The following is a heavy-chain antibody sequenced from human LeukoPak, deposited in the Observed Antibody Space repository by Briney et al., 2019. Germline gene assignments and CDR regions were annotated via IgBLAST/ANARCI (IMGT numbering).Heavy chain of an antibody. CDR2: IYSGGST. CDR3: ALQRRVGELAFDY. D-gene: IGHD3-10*01. Sequence: PGGSLRLSCAASGFTVSSNYMSWVRQAPGKGLEWVSVIYSGGSTYYADSVKGRFTISRDNSKNTLHLQMNSLRAEDTAMYYCALQRRVGELAFDYWGQGTLVTVSS. J-gene: IGHJ4*02. V-gene: IGHV3-53*01. CDR1: GFTVSSNY.